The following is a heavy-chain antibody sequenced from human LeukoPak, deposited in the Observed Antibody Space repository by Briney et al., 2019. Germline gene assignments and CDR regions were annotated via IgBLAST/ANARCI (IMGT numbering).Heavy chain of an antibody. D-gene: IGHD5-12*01. CDR1: GGSFSGYY. Sequence: SETLSLTCAVYGGSFSGYYWSWIRQPPGKGLEWIGEINHSGSTNYNPSLKSRVTISVDTSKNQFSLELSSVTAADTAVYYCARVLRGYSGSYRDWGQGTLVTVSS. CDR3: ARVLRGYSGSYRD. CDR2: INHSGST. V-gene: IGHV4-34*01. J-gene: IGHJ4*02.